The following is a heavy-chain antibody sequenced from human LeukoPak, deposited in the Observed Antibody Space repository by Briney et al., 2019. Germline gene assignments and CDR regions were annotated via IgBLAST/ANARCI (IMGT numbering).Heavy chain of an antibody. D-gene: IGHD6-13*01. CDR1: GFTFSSFA. V-gene: IGHV3-23*01. J-gene: IGHJ4*02. CDR2: MSSDATST. Sequence: GGSLRLSCAASGFTFSSFAMNWVRQAPGKGLEWVSTMSSDATSTYYADSVKGRFTISRDNSKTTLFLQMNSLRAEDTAVYYCAKRTSGSSWYSPDSWGQGTLVTVSS. CDR3: AKRTSGSSWYSPDS.